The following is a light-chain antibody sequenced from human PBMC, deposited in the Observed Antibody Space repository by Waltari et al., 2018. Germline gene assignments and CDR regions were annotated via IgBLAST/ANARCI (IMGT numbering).Light chain of an antibody. CDR1: SSNIGDNY. Sequence: QSVLTQPPSASAAPGQRVTISCFGSSSNIGDNYVSWYQQLPGTAPKLLIYDNGNRPSGMPDRFSGSRSGTSATLGITGLQTGDEADYYCGTWDRSLNGGVFGGGTKLTVL. CDR3: GTWDRSLNGGV. CDR2: DNG. V-gene: IGLV1-51*01. J-gene: IGLJ3*02.